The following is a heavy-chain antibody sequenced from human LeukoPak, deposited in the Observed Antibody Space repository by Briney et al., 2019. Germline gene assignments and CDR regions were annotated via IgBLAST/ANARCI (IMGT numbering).Heavy chain of an antibody. V-gene: IGHV4-39*01. CDR3: ARPGTLTYYYDSSGPGAAFDI. CDR1: GGSISSSSYY. CDR2: IYYSGST. D-gene: IGHD3-22*01. J-gene: IGHJ3*02. Sequence: SETLSLTCTVSGGSISSSSYYWGWIRQPPGKGLEWIGSIYYSGSTYYNPSLKSRVTISVDTSKNQFSLKLSSVTAADTAVYYCARPGTLTYYYDSSGPGAAFDIWGQGTMVTVSS.